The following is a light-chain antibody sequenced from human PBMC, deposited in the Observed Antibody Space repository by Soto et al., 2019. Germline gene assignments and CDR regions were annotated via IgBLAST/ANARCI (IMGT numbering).Light chain of an antibody. CDR2: SAS. CDR3: QQYGDSRGT. Sequence: EIVLTQSPGTLSFSPGERATLSCRASQSVTSSFLAWYQQKPGQAPRLLIYSASHRATGIPDRFSGSESGTDFPLNISRMEPEDFDVYYCQQYGDSRGTCGQGTKVDIK. CDR1: QSVTSSF. V-gene: IGKV3-20*01. J-gene: IGKJ1*01.